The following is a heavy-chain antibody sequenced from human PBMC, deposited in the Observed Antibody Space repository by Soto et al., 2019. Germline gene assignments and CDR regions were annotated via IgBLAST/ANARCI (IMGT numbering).Heavy chain of an antibody. Sequence: GASVKVSCKASSYTFTNYGINWVRQAPGQGLEWMGWISSYNGNTNYAQKLQGRVTMTTDTSTSTAYMELRSLRSDATAVYYCARDLYDFWSGYPTACSDYWGQGTLVTVS. CDR1: SYTFTNYG. CDR3: ARDLYDFWSGYPTACSDY. J-gene: IGHJ4*02. CDR2: ISSYNGNT. D-gene: IGHD3-3*01. V-gene: IGHV1-18*01.